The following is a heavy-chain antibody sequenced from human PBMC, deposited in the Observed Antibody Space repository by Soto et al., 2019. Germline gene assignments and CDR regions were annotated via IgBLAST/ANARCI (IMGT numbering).Heavy chain of an antibody. V-gene: IGHV3-30*03. CDR1: GFTFSSYG. Sequence: QVQLVESGGGVVQPGRSLRLSCAAFGFTFSSYGMHWVRQAPGKGLEWVAVISYDGSNKYYADSVKGRFTISRDNSKNTLYLQMNSLRAEDTAVYYCATRARMPKFDYWGQGTLVTVSS. CDR2: ISYDGSNK. CDR3: ATRARMPKFDY. J-gene: IGHJ4*02. D-gene: IGHD2-2*01.